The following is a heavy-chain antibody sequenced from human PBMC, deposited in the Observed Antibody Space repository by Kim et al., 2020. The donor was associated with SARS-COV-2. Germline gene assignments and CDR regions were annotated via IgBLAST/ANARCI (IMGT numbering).Heavy chain of an antibody. D-gene: IGHD3-10*01. CDR1: GYTFTGYY. CDR3: ARDRYDSGRLWTDY. V-gene: IGHV1-2*02. J-gene: IGHJ4*02. Sequence: ASVKVSCKASGYTFTGYYMHWVRQAPGQGLEWMGWINPNSGGTKFAQKFQGRVTMTRDTSVSTMYMELSSLRSDDTAVYYCARDRYDSGRLWTDYWGQGTLVTVSS. CDR2: INPNSGGT.